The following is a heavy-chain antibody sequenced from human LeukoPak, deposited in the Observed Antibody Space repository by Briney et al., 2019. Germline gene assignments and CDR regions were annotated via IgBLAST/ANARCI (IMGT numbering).Heavy chain of an antibody. CDR3: ASAVPAIVIPQNGFDI. Sequence: ASVKVSCKASGSTFNGYYVHWVRQAPGQGLEWMGRIHPYSGGSNSAQKFQGRVTMARDMSINTVYMELSGLRSDDTALYYCASAVPAIVIPQNGFDIWGPGTMVTVSS. CDR1: GSTFNGYY. D-gene: IGHD1-26*01. CDR2: IHPYSGGS. J-gene: IGHJ3*02. V-gene: IGHV1-2*06.